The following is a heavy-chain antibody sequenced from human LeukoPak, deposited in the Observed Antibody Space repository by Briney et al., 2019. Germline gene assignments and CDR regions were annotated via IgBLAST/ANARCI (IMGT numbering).Heavy chain of an antibody. V-gene: IGHV1-2*02. D-gene: IGHD2-2*01. J-gene: IGHJ4*02. CDR3: ARAASYSIVVVPAAPPGY. CDR1: GYTFTGYY. Sequence: ASVKVSCKASGYTFTGYYMHWVRQAPGQGLEWMGWINPNSGGTNYAQKFQGRVTMTRDTSISTAYVELSRLRSDDTAVYYCARAASYSIVVVPAAPPGYWGQGTLVTVSS. CDR2: INPNSGGT.